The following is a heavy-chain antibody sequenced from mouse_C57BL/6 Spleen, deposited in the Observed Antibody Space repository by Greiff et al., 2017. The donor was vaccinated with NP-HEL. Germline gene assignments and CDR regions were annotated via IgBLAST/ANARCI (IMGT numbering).Heavy chain of an antibody. J-gene: IGHJ4*01. CDR1: GFTFSDYG. Sequence: EVQRVESGGGLVKPGGSLKLSCAASGFTFSDYGMHWVRQAPEKGLEWVAYISSGSSTIYYADTVKGRFPIARDNAKNTLFLQMTSLRSEDRAMYYCASYSRYAMDYWGQGTSVTVAS. CDR2: ISSGSSTI. V-gene: IGHV5-17*01. CDR3: ASYSRYAMDY. D-gene: IGHD2-5*01.